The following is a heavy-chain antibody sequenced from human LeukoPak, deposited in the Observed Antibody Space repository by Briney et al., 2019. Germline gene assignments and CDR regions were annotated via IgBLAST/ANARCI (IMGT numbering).Heavy chain of an antibody. J-gene: IGHJ4*02. Sequence: GGSLRLSCAASGFTFSSYGMHWVRQAPGKGLEWVAFIRYDGSNQYYADSLKGRFTISRDNSKNTLYLQMDSLKTEDTAVYYCTGNYYGSGSYADFDYWGQGTLVTVSS. D-gene: IGHD3-10*01. CDR2: IRYDGSNQ. CDR1: GFTFSSYG. V-gene: IGHV3-30*02. CDR3: TGNYYGSGSYADFDY.